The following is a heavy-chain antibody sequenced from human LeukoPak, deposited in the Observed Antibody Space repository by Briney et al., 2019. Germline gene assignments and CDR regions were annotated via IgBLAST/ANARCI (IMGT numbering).Heavy chain of an antibody. V-gene: IGHV3-11*01. D-gene: IGHD3-10*01. CDR3: ARERPKTGGGFDY. Sequence: GGSLRLSCTASGFTFSDYYMGWIRQAPGKGLEWLSYMSGSGILIHYADSVKGRFTISRGNAKRSLYLQMNSLRVEDTAVYYCARERPKTGGGFDYWGQGTLVTVSS. J-gene: IGHJ4*02. CDR1: GFTFSDYY. CDR2: MSGSGILI.